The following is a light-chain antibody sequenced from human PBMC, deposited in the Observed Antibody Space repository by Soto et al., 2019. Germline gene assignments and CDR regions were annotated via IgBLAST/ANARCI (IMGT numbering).Light chain of an antibody. CDR3: QQSSSSPPIS. Sequence: DIQLTQSPSSLSASLGDSVSISCRASQNIDNHLNWYRQRSGEAPEVLVYAASALRDGVSSRVSGRGYGTVFTLTIKNLLPEDFATYYCQQSSSSPPISSGQGTRLDI. CDR2: AAS. CDR1: QNIDNH. J-gene: IGKJ5*01. V-gene: IGKV1-39*01.